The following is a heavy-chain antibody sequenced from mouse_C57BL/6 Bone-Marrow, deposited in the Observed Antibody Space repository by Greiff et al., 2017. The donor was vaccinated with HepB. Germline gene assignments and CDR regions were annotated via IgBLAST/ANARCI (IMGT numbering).Heavy chain of an antibody. D-gene: IGHD1-1*01. V-gene: IGHV5-12*01. CDR3: ARPSVPYTGVAPMGY. CDR1: GFTFSDYY. J-gene: IGHJ4*01. CDR2: ISNGGGST. Sequence: EVKLMESGGGLVQPGGSLKLSCAASGFTFSDYYMYWVRQTPEKRLEWVAYISNGGGSTYYPDTVKGRFTISRDNAKNTLYLQMSRLKSEDTAMYYCARPSVPYTGVAPMGYWGQGTSVTVSS.